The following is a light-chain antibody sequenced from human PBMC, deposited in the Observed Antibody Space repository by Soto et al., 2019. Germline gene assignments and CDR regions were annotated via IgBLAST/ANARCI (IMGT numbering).Light chain of an antibody. Sequence: EIVLTQSPGTLSLSPGKRATLSCRASQSVSSYYLAWYQQKPGQAPRLLIYGASTRATGIPDRFSGSGSGTDFTLTISRLEPEDFSVYYCQQYGSSPLTFGGGTRVDI. CDR2: GAS. CDR1: QSVSSYY. V-gene: IGKV3-20*01. J-gene: IGKJ4*01. CDR3: QQYGSSPLT.